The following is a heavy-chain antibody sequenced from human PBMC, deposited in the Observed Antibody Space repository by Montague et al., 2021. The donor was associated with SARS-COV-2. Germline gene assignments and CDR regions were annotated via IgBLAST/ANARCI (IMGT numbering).Heavy chain of an antibody. V-gene: IGHV4-4*07. CDR2: LYTSGSN. D-gene: IGHD6-19*01. CDR3: ARESGYSSGWRYYYGMDV. CDR1: GGSISNYY. Sequence: SETLSLTCTVAGGSISNYYWTWIRQPAGKGLEWIGRLYTSGSNTYNPSLKSRVTMSVDTSKNQFSLNVTSVTAADTAIYYCARESGYSSGWRYYYGMDVWGQGTTVTVS. J-gene: IGHJ6*02.